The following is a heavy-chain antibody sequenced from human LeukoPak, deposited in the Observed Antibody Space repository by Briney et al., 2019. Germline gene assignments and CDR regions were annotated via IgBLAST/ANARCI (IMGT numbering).Heavy chain of an antibody. CDR2: IYYSGST. J-gene: IGHJ4*02. V-gene: IGHV4-39*01. Sequence: PSETLSLTCTVSGGSISSSSYYWGWIRQPPGKGLKWIGSIYYSGSTYYNPSLKSRVTISVDTSKNQFSLKLSSVTAADTAVYYCARQQVLLWFGELLCYFDYWGQGTLVTVSS. CDR3: ARQQVLLWFGELLCYFDY. CDR1: GGSISSSSYY. D-gene: IGHD3-10*01.